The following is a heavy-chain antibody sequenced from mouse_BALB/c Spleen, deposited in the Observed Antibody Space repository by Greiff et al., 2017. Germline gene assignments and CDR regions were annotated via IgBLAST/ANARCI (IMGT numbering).Heavy chain of an antibody. CDR2: IDPETGGT. CDR1: GYTFTDYE. D-gene: IGHD1-1*01. Sequence: QVQLQQSGAELVRPGASVTLSCKASGYTFTDYEMHWVKQTPVHGLEWIGAIDPETGGTAYNQKFKGKATLTADKSSSTAYMELRSLTSEDSAVYYCTRNYGSSYFAMDDWGQGTSVTVSS. V-gene: IGHV1-15*01. J-gene: IGHJ4*01. CDR3: TRNYGSSYFAMDD.